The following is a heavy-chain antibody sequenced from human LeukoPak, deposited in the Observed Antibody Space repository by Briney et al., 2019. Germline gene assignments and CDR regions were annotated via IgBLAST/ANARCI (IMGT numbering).Heavy chain of an antibody. J-gene: IGHJ4*02. V-gene: IGHV3-7*01. CDR3: ARTLVETTVTTYYFDY. Sequence: PGGSLRLSCAASGFTFSDYYMSWIRQAPGKGLEWVANIKQDGSEKYYVDSVKGRFTISRDNAKNSLYLQMNSLRAEDTAVYYCARTLVETTVTTYYFDYWGQGTLVTVSS. CDR2: IKQDGSEK. D-gene: IGHD4-17*01. CDR1: GFTFSDYY.